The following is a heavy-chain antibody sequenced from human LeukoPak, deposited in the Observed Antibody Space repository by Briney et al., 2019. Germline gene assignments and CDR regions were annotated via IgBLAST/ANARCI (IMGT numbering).Heavy chain of an antibody. J-gene: IGHJ4*02. CDR3: AKENPVGGTNYFDY. Sequence: GGSLRLSCAASGFIFSTYAMSWVRQAPGKGLEWVSAITGSGDSTYYADSVKGRFTISRDNSKSTLSLQMNSLRAEDTAVYYCAKENPVGGTNYFDYWGQGTLVTVPS. CDR2: ITGSGDST. CDR1: GFIFSTYA. V-gene: IGHV3-23*01. D-gene: IGHD1-26*01.